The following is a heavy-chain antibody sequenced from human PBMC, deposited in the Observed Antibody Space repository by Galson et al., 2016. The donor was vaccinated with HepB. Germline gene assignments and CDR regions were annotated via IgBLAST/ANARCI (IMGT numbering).Heavy chain of an antibody. Sequence: TLSLTCTVSGGSISSSTYYWGWIRQPPGKGLEWIGSLYYRGSTLYNPSLTSRVTISVDTSKNHFSLKVRSVTAADTAVYYCATTLAPRGPRNWNDVNWFDPWGQGTLVTVSS. CDR2: LYYRGST. CDR1: GGSISSSTYY. D-gene: IGHD1-1*01. V-gene: IGHV4-39*02. CDR3: ATTLAPRGPRNWNDVNWFDP. J-gene: IGHJ5*02.